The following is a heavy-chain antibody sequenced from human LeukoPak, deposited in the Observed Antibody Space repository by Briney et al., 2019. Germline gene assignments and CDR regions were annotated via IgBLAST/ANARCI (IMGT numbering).Heavy chain of an antibody. Sequence: EASVKVSCKASGYTFTSYGISWVRQAPGQGLEWMGWISAYNGNTNYAQKLQGRVTMTTDTSTSTAYMELRSLGSDDTAVYYCARDWRYCSSTSCYATTETFDYWGQGTLVTVSS. CDR2: ISAYNGNT. V-gene: IGHV1-18*01. CDR3: ARDWRYCSSTSCYATTETFDY. CDR1: GYTFTSYG. D-gene: IGHD2-2*01. J-gene: IGHJ4*02.